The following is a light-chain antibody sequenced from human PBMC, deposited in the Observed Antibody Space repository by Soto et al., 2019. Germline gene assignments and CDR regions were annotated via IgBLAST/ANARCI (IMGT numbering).Light chain of an antibody. CDR3: AAWDDSLNGYV. V-gene: IGLV1-44*01. CDR1: RSNIGSNS. J-gene: IGLJ1*01. Sequence: VLTQPPSASGTPGQRVTISCSGSRSNIGSNSVSWYQQLPGTAPKLLIYNNNQRPSGGPDRISGSKSGTSGSRAISGLQSGDEADYDCAAWDDSLNGYVFGTSPKVTVL. CDR2: NNN.